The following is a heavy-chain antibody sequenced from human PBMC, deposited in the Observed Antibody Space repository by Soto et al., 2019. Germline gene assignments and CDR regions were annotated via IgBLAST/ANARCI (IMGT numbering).Heavy chain of an antibody. CDR2: INPSGGST. CDR1: GYTFTSYY. J-gene: IGHJ5*02. Sequence: GASVKVSCKASGYTFTSYYIHWVRQAPGQGLEWMGIINPSGGSTSYAQKFQGRVTMTRDTSTSTVYMELSSLRSEDTAVYYCARDRNVRDYYDSSGYLSWFDPWGQGTLVTVSS. V-gene: IGHV1-46*01. D-gene: IGHD3-22*01. CDR3: ARDRNVRDYYDSSGYLSWFDP.